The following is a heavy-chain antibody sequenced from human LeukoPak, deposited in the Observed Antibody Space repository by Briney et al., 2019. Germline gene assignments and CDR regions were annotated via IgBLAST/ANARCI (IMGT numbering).Heavy chain of an antibody. J-gene: IGHJ4*02. CDR2: INPSGGST. Sequence: GASVKVSCKASGYVFTSHYIHWMRQAPGHGLEWMGMINPSGGSTSYAQKFQGRVTMTRDTPTSTVYLELSSLRSEDTAVYYCARAYSTSSPFDYWGQGTLVTVSS. CDR3: ARAYSTSSPFDY. D-gene: IGHD6-6*01. V-gene: IGHV1-46*01. CDR1: GYVFTSHY.